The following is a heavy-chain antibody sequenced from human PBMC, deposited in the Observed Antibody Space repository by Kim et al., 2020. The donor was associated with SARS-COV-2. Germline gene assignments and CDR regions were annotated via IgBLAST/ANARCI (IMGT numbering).Heavy chain of an antibody. V-gene: IGHV3-23*01. J-gene: IGHJ3*02. CDR1: GFTFSSYA. D-gene: IGHD2-15*01. Sequence: GGSLRLSCAASGFTFSSYAMSWVRQAPGKGLEWVSAISGSGGSTYYADSVKGRFTISRDNSKNTLYLQMNSLRAEDTAVYYCAKGGLTRVPAAPEHTLAFDIWGQGTMVTVSS. CDR2: ISGSGGST. CDR3: AKGGLTRVPAAPEHTLAFDI.